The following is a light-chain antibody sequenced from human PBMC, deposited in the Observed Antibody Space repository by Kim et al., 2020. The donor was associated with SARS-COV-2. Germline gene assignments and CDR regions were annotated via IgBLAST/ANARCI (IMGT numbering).Light chain of an antibody. J-gene: IGLJ2*01. CDR3: NSRESGVNHVV. Sequence: ALGQKVRITCQGDSLRSYYASWYQQKPGQAPLLVLYEKNNRPSGIPDRFSGSSSGNTASLTIIGAQAEDEADYYCNSRESGVNHVVFGGGTKLTVL. V-gene: IGLV3-19*01. CDR2: EKN. CDR1: SLRSYY.